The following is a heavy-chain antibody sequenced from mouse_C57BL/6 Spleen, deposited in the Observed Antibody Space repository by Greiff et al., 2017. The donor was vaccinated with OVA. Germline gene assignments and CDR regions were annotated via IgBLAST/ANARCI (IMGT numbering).Heavy chain of an antibody. CDR3: ARDGGSRAGYWYVDV. CDR1: GFTFSSYA. V-gene: IGHV5-4*01. Sequence: EVQVVESGAGLVKPGGSLKLSCAASGFTFSSYAMSWVRQTPEKRLEWVATISDGGSYTYYPNNVKGRFTISRDNAKNNPYLQMSNLKSEDTAMYYCARDGGSRAGYWYVDVWGTGTTVTVSS. CDR2: ISDGGSYT. D-gene: IGHD1-1*01. J-gene: IGHJ1*03.